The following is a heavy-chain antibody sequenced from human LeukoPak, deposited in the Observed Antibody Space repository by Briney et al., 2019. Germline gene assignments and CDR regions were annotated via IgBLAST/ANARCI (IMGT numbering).Heavy chain of an antibody. CDR3: ARVDEYYYGSGSYGGYYYGMDV. V-gene: IGHV1-8*03. CDR1: GYTFTSYD. J-gene: IGHJ6*02. CDR2: MNPNSGNT. Sequence: ASVKVSCKASGYTFTSYDINWVRQATGQGLEWMGWMNPNSGNTGYAQKFQGRVTITRNTSISTAYMELSSLRSEDTAVYYCARVDEYYYGSGSYGGYYYGMDVWGQGTTVTVSS. D-gene: IGHD3-10*01.